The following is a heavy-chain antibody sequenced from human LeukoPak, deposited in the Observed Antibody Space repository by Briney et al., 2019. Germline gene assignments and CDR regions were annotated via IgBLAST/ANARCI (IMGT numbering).Heavy chain of an antibody. CDR3: AKVSYYDSSGSLGY. V-gene: IGHV3-23*01. J-gene: IGHJ4*02. CDR1: GFTFSSYA. CDR2: ISGSGGNT. Sequence: PGGSLRLSCAASGFTFSSYAMSWVRQAPGKGLEWVSTISGSGGNTYYADSVKGRFTISRDNSKNTLYLQMNSLRAEDTAVYYCAKVSYYDSSGSLGYWGQGTLVTVSS. D-gene: IGHD3-22*01.